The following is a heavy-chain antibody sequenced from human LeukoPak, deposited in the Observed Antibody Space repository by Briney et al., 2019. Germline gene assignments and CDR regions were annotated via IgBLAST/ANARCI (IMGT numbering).Heavy chain of an antibody. V-gene: IGHV3-48*03. CDR3: AREAVAGTGFDY. CDR1: GFTFNSYE. D-gene: IGHD6-19*01. J-gene: IGHJ4*02. CDR2: ISSSGSTI. Sequence: GGSLRLSCAVSGFTFNSYEMNWVRQAPAKGLEWVSYISSSGSTIYYADSVKGRFTISRDNAKNSLYLQMNSLRAEDTAVYYCAREAVAGTGFDYWGQGTLVTVSS.